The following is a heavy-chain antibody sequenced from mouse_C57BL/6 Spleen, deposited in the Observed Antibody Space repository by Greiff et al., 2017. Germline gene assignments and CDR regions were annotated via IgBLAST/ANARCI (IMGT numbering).Heavy chain of an antibody. CDR1: GYSITSGYY. D-gene: IGHD4-1*01. CDR3: ARVWDGYYAMDY. V-gene: IGHV3-6*01. CDR2: ISYDGSN. Sequence: EVKLMESGPGLVKPSQSLSLTCSVTGYSITSGYYWNWIRQFPGNKLEWMGYISYDGSNNYNPSLKNRISITRDTSKNQFFLKLNSVTTEDTATYYCARVWDGYYAMDYWGQGTSVTVSS. J-gene: IGHJ4*01.